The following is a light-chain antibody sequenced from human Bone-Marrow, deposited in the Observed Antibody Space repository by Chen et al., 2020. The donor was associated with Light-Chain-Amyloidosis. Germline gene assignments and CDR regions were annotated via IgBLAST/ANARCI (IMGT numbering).Light chain of an antibody. V-gene: IGKV3-20*01. J-gene: IGKJ4*01. CDR2: GSS. CDR3: QQYGTSPLT. CDR1: PTSSSNY. Sequence: IVLTQSPSTLSLYPGERATLSCRSSPTSSSNYLTWYQQKFGQAPRLLIYGSSSRATGIPDRFTGSGSGTDFTLTINRLEPEDFAMYYCQQYGTSPLTFGGGTKLEIK.